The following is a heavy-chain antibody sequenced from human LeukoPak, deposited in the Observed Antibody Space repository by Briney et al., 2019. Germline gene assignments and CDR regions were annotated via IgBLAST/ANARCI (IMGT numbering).Heavy chain of an antibody. J-gene: IGHJ6*04. Sequence: GRSLRLSCAASGFTFSSYGMHWVRQAPGKGLEWVAVIWYDGSNKYYADSVKGRFTISRDNSKNTLYLQMNSLRAEDTAVYYCARNGGGLPTYYYYYGMDVWGKGTTVTVSS. V-gene: IGHV3-33*01. CDR2: IWYDGSNK. CDR1: GFTFSSYG. CDR3: ARNGGGLPTYYYYYGMDV. D-gene: IGHD3-16*01.